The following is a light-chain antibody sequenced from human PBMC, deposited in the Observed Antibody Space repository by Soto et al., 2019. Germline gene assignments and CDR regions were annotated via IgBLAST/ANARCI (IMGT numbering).Light chain of an antibody. J-gene: IGKJ4*01. CDR3: QQRSNWPPLI. CDR1: QSVGSY. Sequence: EIELTQSPATLSLTPGERATLSCRASQSVGSYLAWYQQKPGQAPRLLIYDASNRATGIPARFSGSGSGTDFTLTISSLEPEDFAVYYCQQRSNWPPLIFGGGTKVEIK. V-gene: IGKV3-11*01. CDR2: DAS.